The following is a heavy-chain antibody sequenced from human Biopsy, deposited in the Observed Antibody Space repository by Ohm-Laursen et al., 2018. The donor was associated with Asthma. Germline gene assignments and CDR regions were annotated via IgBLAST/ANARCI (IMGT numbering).Heavy chain of an antibody. V-gene: IGHV1-2*06. D-gene: IGHD6-13*01. CDR1: GYTFIGCP. CDR3: ARGQKSAGDRWFDP. Sequence: ASVKVSCKASGYTFIGCPIHWMRQAPGQGLEWMGRVNPNSGGTNYAQKFQGRVTMTRDPSISTAYMEVSRLRSDDTAVYYCARGQKSAGDRWFDPWGQGTLVTVSS. CDR2: VNPNSGGT. J-gene: IGHJ5*02.